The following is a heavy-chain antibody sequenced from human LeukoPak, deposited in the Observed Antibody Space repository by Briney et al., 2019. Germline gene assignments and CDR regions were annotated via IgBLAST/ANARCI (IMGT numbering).Heavy chain of an antibody. CDR3: ARAHLRGYSYGTFDY. V-gene: IGHV1-69*04. CDR1: GYTFTGYY. Sequence: ASVKVSCKASGYTFTGYYMHWVRQAPGQGLEWMGRIIPILGIANYAQKFQGRVTITADKSTSTAYMELSSLRSEDTAVYYCARAHLRGYSYGTFDYWGQGTLVTVSS. D-gene: IGHD5-18*01. CDR2: IIPILGIA. J-gene: IGHJ4*02.